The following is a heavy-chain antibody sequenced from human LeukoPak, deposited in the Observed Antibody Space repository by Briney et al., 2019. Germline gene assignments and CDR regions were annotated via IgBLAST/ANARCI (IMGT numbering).Heavy chain of an antibody. CDR1: GFTFSSYS. V-gene: IGHV3-21*01. D-gene: IGHD4-11*01. CDR2: ISSSSSYI. J-gene: IGHJ6*02. Sequence: GGSLRLSCAASGFTFSSYSMDWVRQAPGKGLEWVSSISSSSSYIYYADSVKGRFTISRDNAKNSLYLQMNSLRAEDTAVYYCAIPPHYSNYGVYYYGMDVWGQGTPGNVSS. CDR3: AIPPHYSNYGVYYYGMDV.